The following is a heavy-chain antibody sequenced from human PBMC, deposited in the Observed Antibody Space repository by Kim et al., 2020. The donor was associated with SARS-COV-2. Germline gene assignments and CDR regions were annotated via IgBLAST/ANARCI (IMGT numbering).Heavy chain of an antibody. CDR3: ARISGSDLGDAFDI. D-gene: IGHD1-26*01. Sequence: AQKLQGRVTMTTDTSTSTAYMELRSLRSDDTAVYYCARISGSDLGDAFDIWGQGTMVTVSS. J-gene: IGHJ3*02. V-gene: IGHV1-18*01.